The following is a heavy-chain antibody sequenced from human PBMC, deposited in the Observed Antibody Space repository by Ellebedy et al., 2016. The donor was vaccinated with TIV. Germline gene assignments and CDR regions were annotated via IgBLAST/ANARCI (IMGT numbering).Heavy chain of an antibody. J-gene: IGHJ6*02. D-gene: IGHD5-12*01. CDR3: ARGAAVATIRLYYYYGMDA. CDR1: GGTFSSYA. Sequence: ASVKVSXXASGGTFSSYAISWVRQAPGQGLEWMGGIIPIFGTANYAQKFQGRVTITADESTSTAYMELSSLRSEDTAVYYCARGAAVATIRLYYYYGMDAWGQGTTVTVSS. CDR2: IIPIFGTA. V-gene: IGHV1-69*13.